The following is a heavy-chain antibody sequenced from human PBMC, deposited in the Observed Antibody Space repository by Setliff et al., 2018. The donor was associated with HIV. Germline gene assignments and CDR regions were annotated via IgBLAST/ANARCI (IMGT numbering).Heavy chain of an antibody. CDR2: IFYSGST. CDR3: ARDPYCPNTCYEDFTFDS. Sequence: SETLSLTCTVSGVSISSRSYYWGWIRQPPGKGLEWIGSIFYSGSTHYNSSLKSRVTISVDTSKNQLSLQVTSVTAADTAVYYCARDPYCPNTCYEDFTFDSWGQGTLVTVSS. J-gene: IGHJ4*02. D-gene: IGHD2-2*01. V-gene: IGHV4-39*07. CDR1: GVSISSRSYY.